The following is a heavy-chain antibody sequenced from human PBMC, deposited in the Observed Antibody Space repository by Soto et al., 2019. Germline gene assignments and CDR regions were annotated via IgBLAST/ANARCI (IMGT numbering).Heavy chain of an antibody. CDR2: FWYDASAQ. V-gene: IGHV3-33*08. CDR1: GFTFTSYS. J-gene: IGHJ4*02. Sequence: GGSLRLSCTTSGFTFTSYSMHWVRQAPGKGLEWVATFWYDASAQRYADSVKGRFTISRDPSRGTLYLLMDSLRTEDTAVYYCVLGSWKQYCFDNWGQESLVTVSS. D-gene: IGHD6-13*01. CDR3: VLGSWKQYCFDN.